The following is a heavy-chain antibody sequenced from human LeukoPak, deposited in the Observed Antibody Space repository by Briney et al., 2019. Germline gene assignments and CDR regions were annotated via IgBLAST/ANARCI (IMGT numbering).Heavy chain of an antibody. Sequence: GGSLRLSCAASGFTFINYAVTWVRQAPGKGLEGVANIKQDGSEKDYVDSVKGRFTISRDNAKNSLYLQMNSLRVGDTAVYYCASYSSTWGWLDPWGQGTLVTVSS. D-gene: IGHD6-13*01. CDR3: ASYSSTWGWLDP. CDR1: GFTFINYA. V-gene: IGHV3-7*01. J-gene: IGHJ5*02. CDR2: IKQDGSEK.